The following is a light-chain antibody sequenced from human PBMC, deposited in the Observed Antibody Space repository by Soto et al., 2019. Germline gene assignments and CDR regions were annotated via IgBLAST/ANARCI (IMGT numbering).Light chain of an antibody. CDR3: QQYNSYSVT. V-gene: IGKV1-5*01. CDR2: DAS. Sequence: DIQMTQSPSTLSASVGDRVTITCRASQSISSWLAWYQQKPGKAPKLLIYDASSLESGVPSRFSGSGSGTECTLTISSLQPDDFATYYCQQYNSYSVTFGQGTKVEI. J-gene: IGKJ1*01. CDR1: QSISSW.